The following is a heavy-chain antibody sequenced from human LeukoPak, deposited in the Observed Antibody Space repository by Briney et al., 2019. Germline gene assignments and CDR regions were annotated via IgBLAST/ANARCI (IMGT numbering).Heavy chain of an antibody. CDR3: ARADIVVVPAAIIRRTYYYGMDV. D-gene: IGHD2-2*02. Sequence: GGSLRLPCAASGFTFNRFWMTWVRQVPGKGLEWVSTISGGGGSTYYADSVKGRFTISRDNSKNTLYLQVNSLRAEDTAVYYCARADIVVVPAAIIRRTYYYGMDVWGQGTTVTVSS. V-gene: IGHV3-23*01. CDR2: ISGGGGST. J-gene: IGHJ6*02. CDR1: GFTFNRFW.